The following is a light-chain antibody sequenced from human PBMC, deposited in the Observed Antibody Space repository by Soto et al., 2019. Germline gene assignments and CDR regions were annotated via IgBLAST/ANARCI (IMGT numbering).Light chain of an antibody. CDR2: ATA. Sequence: DIQMTQSPSSLSASVGDRVTITCRASQTISSYSNWYQQQPAKAPNLLIYATASLQSGVPSRYSGSRSGTDFSLTNSSLQPEDFATYYCQLNSTFGPGTKVEI. CDR3: QLNST. V-gene: IGKV1-39*01. J-gene: IGKJ1*01. CDR1: QTISSY.